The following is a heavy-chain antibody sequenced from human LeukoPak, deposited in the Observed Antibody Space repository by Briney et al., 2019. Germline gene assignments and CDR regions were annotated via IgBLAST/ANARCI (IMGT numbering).Heavy chain of an antibody. J-gene: IGHJ4*02. D-gene: IGHD5-24*01. CDR2: IYYSGST. V-gene: IGHV4-39*07. Sequence: SETLSLTCTVSGGSISSSSYYWGWIRQPPGKGLEWIGSIYYSGSTYYNPSLKSRVTISVDTSKNQFSLKLSSVTAADTAVYYCARDNNRGSRDGYNYPHFDYWGQGTLVTVSS. CDR3: ARDNNRGSRDGYNYPHFDY. CDR1: GGSISSSSYY.